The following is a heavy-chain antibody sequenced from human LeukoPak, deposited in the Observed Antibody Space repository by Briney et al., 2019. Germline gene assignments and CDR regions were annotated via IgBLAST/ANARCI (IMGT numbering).Heavy chain of an antibody. CDR3: ARVTMAALHYYYMDV. CDR2: IYYSGST. J-gene: IGHJ6*03. V-gene: IGHV4-39*07. Sequence: PSETLSLTCTVSGGSISSSSYYWGWIRQPPGKGLEWIGSIYYSGSTYYNPSLESRVTISVGTSKNQFSLKLSSVTAADTAVYYCARVTMAALHYYYMDVWGKGTTVTVSS. CDR1: GGSISSSSYY. D-gene: IGHD6-6*01.